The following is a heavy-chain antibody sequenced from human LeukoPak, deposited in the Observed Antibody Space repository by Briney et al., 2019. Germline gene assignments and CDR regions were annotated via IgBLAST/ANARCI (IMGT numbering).Heavy chain of an antibody. CDR3: ARDLTRYERGGEYCYYYMDV. CDR2: IYYSGTT. D-gene: IGHD2/OR15-2a*01. CDR1: GASFTSNY. J-gene: IGHJ6*03. Sequence: SETLSLTCTVSGASFTSNYWSWIRQPPGKGLEWIGYIYYSGTTTYNPSLKSRVTMSVDTSNNQFSLNLSSVTAADTAVYYCARDLTRYERGGEYCYYYMDVWGKGTTVSVSS. V-gene: IGHV4-59*12.